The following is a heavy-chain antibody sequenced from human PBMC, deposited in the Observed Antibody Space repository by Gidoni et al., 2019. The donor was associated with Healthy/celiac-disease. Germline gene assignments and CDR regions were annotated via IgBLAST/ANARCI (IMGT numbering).Heavy chain of an antibody. CDR3: ARHVEMATLSSDY. D-gene: IGHD5-12*01. Sequence: QVQLVQSVAEVKKPGSSVKVSCNASGGTFSSYAISWVRHAPGQGLEWMGRIIPILGIANYAQKFQGRVTITADKSTSTAYMELSSLRSEDTAVYYCARHVEMATLSSDYWGQGTLVTVSS. CDR2: IIPILGIA. CDR1: GGTFSSYA. V-gene: IGHV1-69*09. J-gene: IGHJ4*02.